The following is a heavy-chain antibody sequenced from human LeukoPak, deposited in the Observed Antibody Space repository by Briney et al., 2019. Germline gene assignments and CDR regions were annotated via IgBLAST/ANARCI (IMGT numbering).Heavy chain of an antibody. CDR1: GFTFSDHY. J-gene: IGHJ3*02. Sequence: GGSLRLSCAASGFTFSDHYMDWVRQAPGKGLEWVGRTRNKANSYTTEYAASVKGRFTISRDDSKNSLYLQMNSLKTEDTAVYYCARGYSYGKAFDIWGQGTMVTVSS. V-gene: IGHV3-72*01. D-gene: IGHD5-18*01. CDR2: TRNKANSYTT. CDR3: ARGYSYGKAFDI.